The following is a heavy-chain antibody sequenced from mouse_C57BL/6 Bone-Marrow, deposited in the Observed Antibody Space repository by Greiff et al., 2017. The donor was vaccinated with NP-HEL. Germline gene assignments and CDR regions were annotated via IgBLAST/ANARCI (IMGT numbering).Heavy chain of an antibody. Sequence: EVKVEESGGGLVKPGGSLKLSCAASGFTFSSYAMSWVRQTPEKRLEWVATISDGGSYTYYPDNVKGRFTISRDNAKNNLYLQMSHLKSEDTAMYYCARDPGYYGSSYGYWGQGTTLTVSS. D-gene: IGHD1-1*01. J-gene: IGHJ2*01. CDR3: ARDPGYYGSSYGY. CDR1: GFTFSSYA. CDR2: ISDGGSYT. V-gene: IGHV5-4*01.